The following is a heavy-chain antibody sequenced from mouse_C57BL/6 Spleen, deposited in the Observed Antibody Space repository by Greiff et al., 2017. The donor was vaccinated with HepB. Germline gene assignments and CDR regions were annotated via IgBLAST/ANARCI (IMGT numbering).Heavy chain of an antibody. Sequence: EVQLQQSGAELVRPGASVKLSCTASGFNIKDYYMHWVKQRPEQGLEWIGRLDPEDGDTEYAPKFQCKATMTADTSSNTAYLQLSSLTSEDTAVYYCTTPPHYGSKDFAYWGQGTLVTVSA. CDR3: TTPPHYGSKDFAY. CDR2: LDPEDGDT. J-gene: IGHJ3*01. V-gene: IGHV14-1*01. D-gene: IGHD1-1*01. CDR1: GFNIKDYY.